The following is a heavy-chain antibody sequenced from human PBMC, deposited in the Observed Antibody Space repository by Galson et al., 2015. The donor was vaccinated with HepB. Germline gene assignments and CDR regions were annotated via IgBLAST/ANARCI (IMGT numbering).Heavy chain of an antibody. CDR3: TSPIPAAISYYYYYYMDV. V-gene: IGHV3-73*01. CDR2: IRSKANSYAT. J-gene: IGHJ6*03. CDR1: GFTFSGSA. Sequence: SLRLSCAASGFTFSGSAMHWVRQASGKGLEWVGRIRSKANSYATAYAASVKGRFTISRDDSKNTAYLQMNSLKTEDTAVYYCTSPIPAAISYYYYYYMDVWGKGTTVTVSS. D-gene: IGHD2-2*02.